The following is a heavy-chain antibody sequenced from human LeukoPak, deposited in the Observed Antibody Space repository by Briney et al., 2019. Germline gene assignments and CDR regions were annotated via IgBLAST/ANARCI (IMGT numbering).Heavy chain of an antibody. Sequence: SVKVSCKASGGTFSSYAISWVRQAPGQGLEWMGGIIPIFGTANYAQKFQGRVTITADESTSTAYMELSSLRSEDTAVYYCASTTVVTPGTLDYWGQGTLVTVSS. CDR2: IIPIFGTA. V-gene: IGHV1-69*13. J-gene: IGHJ4*02. CDR3: ASTTVVTPGTLDY. CDR1: GGTFSSYA. D-gene: IGHD4-23*01.